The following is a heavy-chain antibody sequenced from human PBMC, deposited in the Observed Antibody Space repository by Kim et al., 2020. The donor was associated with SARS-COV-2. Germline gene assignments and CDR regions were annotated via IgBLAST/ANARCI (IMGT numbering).Heavy chain of an antibody. V-gene: IGHV3-30-3*01. J-gene: IGHJ5*02. D-gene: IGHD3-3*01. Sequence: GGSLRLSCAASGFTFSSYGIRWVRQAPGKGLEWVAVISYDGTSKYYADSVKGRFTISRDNSKDTIYLQMNSLRLEDTAVYYCARGRFLEWRNWFDPWGQGTLVTVSS. CDR1: GFTFSSYG. CDR2: ISYDGTSK. CDR3: ARGRFLEWRNWFDP.